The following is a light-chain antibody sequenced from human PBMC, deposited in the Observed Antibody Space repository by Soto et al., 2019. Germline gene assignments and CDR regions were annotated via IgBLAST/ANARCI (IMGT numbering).Light chain of an antibody. CDR3: TSYSRYRVLV. J-gene: IGLJ3*02. CDR2: EVS. V-gene: IGLV2-14*01. Sequence: QSVLTQPASVSGSPGQSITISCTGTSSDVGNYKYVSWYQQHPGKAPKLMIYEVSNRPSGVSNRFSGSKSGNTASLTISGLQAEDETDYYCTSYSRYRVLVFGGGTKGTVL. CDR1: SSDVGNYKY.